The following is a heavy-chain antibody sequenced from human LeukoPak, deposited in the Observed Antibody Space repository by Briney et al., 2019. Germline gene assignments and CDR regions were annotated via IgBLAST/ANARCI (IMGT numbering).Heavy chain of an antibody. Sequence: SETLSLTCTVSGGSISSSSYYWGWIRQPPGKGLEWIGGIYYSGSTYYNPSLKSRVTISVDTSKNQFSLKLSSVTAADTAVYYCAREHSSYYDILTGYRGPFDYWGQGTLVTVSS. D-gene: IGHD3-9*01. V-gene: IGHV4-39*07. CDR1: GGSISSSSYY. J-gene: IGHJ4*02. CDR3: AREHSSYYDILTGYRGPFDY. CDR2: IYYSGST.